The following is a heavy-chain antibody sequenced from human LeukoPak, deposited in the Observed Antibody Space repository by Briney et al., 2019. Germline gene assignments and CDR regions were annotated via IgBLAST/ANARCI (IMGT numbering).Heavy chain of an antibody. J-gene: IGHJ4*02. CDR3: ARGVYRYQDY. CDR1: GGSFSGYY. CDR2: INHSGST. D-gene: IGHD2-8*01. V-gene: IGHV4-34*01. Sequence: PSETLSLTCAVYGGSFSGYYWSWIRQPPGKGLEWIGEINHSGSTNYNPSLKGRVTISVDTSKNQFSLKLSSVTAADTAVYYCARGVYRYQDYWGQGTLVTVSS.